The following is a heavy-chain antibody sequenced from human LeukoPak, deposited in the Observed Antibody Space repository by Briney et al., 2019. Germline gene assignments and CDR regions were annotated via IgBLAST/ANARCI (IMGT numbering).Heavy chain of an antibody. J-gene: IGHJ6*04. V-gene: IGHV3-48*03. CDR2: ISSSGSTI. Sequence: PGGSLRLSCAASGFTFSSYEMNWVPQAPGKGLEWVSYISSSGSTIYYADSVKGRFTISRDNAKNSLYLQMNSLRAEDTAVYYCAELGITMTGGVWGKGTTVTISS. D-gene: IGHD3-10*02. CDR1: GFTFSSYE. CDR3: AELGITMTGGV.